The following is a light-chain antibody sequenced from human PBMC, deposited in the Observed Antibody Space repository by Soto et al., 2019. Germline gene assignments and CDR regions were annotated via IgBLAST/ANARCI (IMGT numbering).Light chain of an antibody. Sequence: EIVLTQSPGTLSLSPGERATLSCRASQSVSSSYLSWYQQKPGQDPRLIIYGASSRATGIPDRFSGSGSGTDFTLTIIRLEPEDFAVYYCQQYGSSPPLPFGQGTRLDLK. J-gene: IGKJ5*01. V-gene: IGKV3-20*01. CDR2: GAS. CDR3: QQYGSSPPLP. CDR1: QSVSSSY.